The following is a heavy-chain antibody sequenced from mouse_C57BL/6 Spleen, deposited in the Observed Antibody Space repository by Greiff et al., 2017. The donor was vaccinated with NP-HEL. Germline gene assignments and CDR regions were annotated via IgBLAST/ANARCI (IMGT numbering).Heavy chain of an antibody. J-gene: IGHJ4*01. Sequence: EVNVVESGGGLVKPGGSLKLSCAASGFTFSSYAMSWVRQTPEQRLEWVATISDGGSYTYYPDNVKGRFTISRDNAKNNLYLQMSHLKSEDTAMYDCARERLITTENYAMDYWGQGTSVTVSS. V-gene: IGHV5-4*01. CDR3: ARERLITTENYAMDY. CDR1: GFTFSSYA. CDR2: ISDGGSYT. D-gene: IGHD1-1*01.